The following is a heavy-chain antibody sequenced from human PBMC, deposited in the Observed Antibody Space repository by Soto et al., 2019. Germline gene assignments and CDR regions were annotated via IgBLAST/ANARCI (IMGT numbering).Heavy chain of an antibody. V-gene: IGHV1-2*02. CDR2: INPKNGGT. CDR3: ARDRENIIDRRTYYFNYGLDV. J-gene: IGHJ6*02. Sequence: ASVKVSCKASGYTFTGYYVHWVRQAPGQGLEWMGWINPKNGGTSYAQKFQGRVTLTRDTSTITTYMEVSSLSSDDTAVYYCARDRENIIDRRTYYFNYGLDVWGQGTTVTVSS. D-gene: IGHD1-20*01. CDR1: GYTFTGYY.